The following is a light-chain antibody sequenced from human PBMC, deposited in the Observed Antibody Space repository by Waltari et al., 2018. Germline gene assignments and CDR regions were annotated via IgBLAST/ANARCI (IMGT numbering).Light chain of an antibody. CDR3: QVWDSDSDHYI. V-gene: IGLV3-21*02. Sequence: SYVLTQAPSASVAPGQTARITCEGNYIGSKSVHWYQQRPGQAPVLVVYDDKDRPSVIPDRFSGSNSGNTATLTISRVEAGDEGDYFCQVWDSDSDHYIFASGTKVTVL. J-gene: IGLJ1*01. CDR1: YIGSKS. CDR2: DDK.